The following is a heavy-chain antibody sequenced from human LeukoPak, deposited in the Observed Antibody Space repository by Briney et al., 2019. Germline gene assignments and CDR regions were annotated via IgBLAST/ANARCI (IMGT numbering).Heavy chain of an antibody. V-gene: IGHV3-23*01. CDR1: GFTFSSYS. D-gene: IGHD3-10*01. Sequence: GGSLRLSCAASGFTFSSYSMNWVRQAPGKGLEWVSAISVSGNTYHADSVKGRFTISRDSSKNTLYLQMNSLRAEDTAVYYCAKVGGGLLWFGELFSRYNWFDPWGQGTLVTVSS. CDR2: ISVSGNT. J-gene: IGHJ5*02. CDR3: AKVGGGLLWFGELFSRYNWFDP.